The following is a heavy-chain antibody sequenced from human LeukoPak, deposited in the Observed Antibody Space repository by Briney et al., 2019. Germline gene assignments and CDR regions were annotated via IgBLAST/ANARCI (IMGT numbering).Heavy chain of an antibody. CDR2: ISSSSSYV. CDR1: GFTFSSYS. J-gene: IGHJ4*02. V-gene: IGHV3-21*01. Sequence: GGSLRLSRAASGFTFSSYSMNWVRQAPGKGLEWVSSISSSSSYVYYADSVKGRFTISRDNAKNSLYLQMNSLRAEDTAVYYCARYSGYSSSWYPEQGAKSDYWGQGPLVTVSS. CDR3: ARYSGYSSSWYPEQGAKSDY. D-gene: IGHD6-13*01.